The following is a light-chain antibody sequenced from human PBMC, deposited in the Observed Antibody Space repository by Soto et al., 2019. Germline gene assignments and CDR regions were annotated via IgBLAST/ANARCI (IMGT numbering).Light chain of an antibody. J-gene: IGLJ2*01. CDR3: SSYTSSCTL. CDR1: SSDVGGYNY. Sequence: QSALTQPAPVSGSPGQSITISCTGTSSDVGGYNYVSWYQQHPGKAPKLMIYDVSNRPSGVSNRFSGSKSGNTASLTISGLQAEDEANYYCSSYTSSCTLFGGGTKLTVL. V-gene: IGLV2-14*01. CDR2: DVS.